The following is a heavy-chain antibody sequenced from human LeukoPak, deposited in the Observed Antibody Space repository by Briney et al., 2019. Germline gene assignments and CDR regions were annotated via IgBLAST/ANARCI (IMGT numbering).Heavy chain of an antibody. CDR3: ARDKYCSGGSCYPRIDY. J-gene: IGHJ4*02. D-gene: IGHD2-15*01. CDR1: GYTFTGQY. V-gene: IGHV1-2*02. CDR2: ITPNSGGT. Sequence: ASVKVSCKASGYTFTGQYLHWVRQAPGQGLEWMGWITPNSGGTNYAQKFQGRVTMTRDTSISTAYMELSRLRSDDTAVYYCARDKYCSGGSCYPRIDYWGQGTLVTVSS.